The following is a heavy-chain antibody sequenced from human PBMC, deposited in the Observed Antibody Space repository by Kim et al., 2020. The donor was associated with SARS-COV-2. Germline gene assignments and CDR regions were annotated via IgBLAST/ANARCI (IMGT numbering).Heavy chain of an antibody. CDR1: GGSFNNYV. Sequence: SVKVSCKASGGSFNNYVINWVRQAPGQGLEWMGLIVPVFNTPHYAQKFRGRVTITADKLTNTAFMELSSLTSDDTAVYFCARQGGSGSSLHYYFYHWG. D-gene: IGHD3-10*01. J-gene: IGHJ1*01. CDR2: IVPVFNTP. CDR3: ARQGGSGSSLHYYFYH. V-gene: IGHV1-69*06.